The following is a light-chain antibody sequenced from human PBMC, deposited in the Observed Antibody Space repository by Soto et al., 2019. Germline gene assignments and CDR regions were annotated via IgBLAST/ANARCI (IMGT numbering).Light chain of an antibody. Sequence: GERATLSCRASQSVSSSYLAWYQQKPGQAPRLLIYGASSRATGIPDRFSGSGSGTDFTLTISRLEPEDFAVYYCQQYGSSPVTSGQRTKLDI. CDR3: QQYGSSPVT. J-gene: IGKJ1*01. V-gene: IGKV3-20*01. CDR2: GAS. CDR1: QSVSSSY.